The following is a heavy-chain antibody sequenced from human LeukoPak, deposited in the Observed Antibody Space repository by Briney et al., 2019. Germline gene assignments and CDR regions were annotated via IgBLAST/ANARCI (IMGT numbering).Heavy chain of an antibody. D-gene: IGHD2-2*01. CDR2: ITGSGDST. CDR3: AKDKSCSTVSCYVGY. V-gene: IGHV3-23*01. J-gene: IGHJ4*02. Sequence: GGSLRLSCAASGFTFSSYAMTWVRQAPGKGLEWVSVITGSGDSTYYADSVKGRFTISRDNSKNTLYLQMNSLRAEDTAVYYCAKDKSCSTVSCYVGYWGQGTLVTVSS. CDR1: GFTFSSYA.